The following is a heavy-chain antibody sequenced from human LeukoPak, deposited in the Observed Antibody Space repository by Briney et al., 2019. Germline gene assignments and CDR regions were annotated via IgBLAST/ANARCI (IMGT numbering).Heavy chain of an antibody. V-gene: IGHV1-69*06. D-gene: IGHD2-8*01. Sequence: APVKVSCKASGDTFTTYAIIWVRQAPGQGLEWMGGIIPMFDTPNYAQRLQGRVTITADKSTKTAYMELTSLRSEDTAVYYCARAGIPGYCTNVTRSNWLDPWGQGTLVTVSS. CDR1: GDTFTTYA. J-gene: IGHJ5*02. CDR2: IIPMFDTP. CDR3: ARAGIPGYCTNVTRSNWLDP.